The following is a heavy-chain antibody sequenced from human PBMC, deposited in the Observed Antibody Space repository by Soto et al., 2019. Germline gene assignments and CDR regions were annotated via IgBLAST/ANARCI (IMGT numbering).Heavy chain of an antibody. Sequence: GASVKVSCKASGYTFTSYYMHWVRQAPGQGLEWMGWINPNSGGTNYAQKFQGWVTMTRDTSISTAYMELSRLRSDDTAVYYCARDRKRTYGGNSKDYYYGMDVWGQGTTVTVSS. CDR2: INPNSGGT. CDR3: ARDRKRTYGGNSKDYYYGMDV. CDR1: GYTFTSYY. D-gene: IGHD2-21*02. V-gene: IGHV1-2*04. J-gene: IGHJ6*02.